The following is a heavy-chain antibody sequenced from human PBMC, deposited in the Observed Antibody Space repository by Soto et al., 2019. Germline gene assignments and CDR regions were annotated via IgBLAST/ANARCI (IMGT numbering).Heavy chain of an antibody. CDR1: GGTFSSYA. CDR2: IIPIFGTA. D-gene: IGHD3-3*01. CDR3: VKDPYDLHPFTY. Sequence: ASVKVSCKASGGTFSSYAISWVRQAPGQGLEWMGGIIPIFGTANYAQKFQGRVTITADESTSTAYMELSSLRSEDTAVYYCVKDPYDLHPFTYWGLGTLVTVSS. V-gene: IGHV1-69*13. J-gene: IGHJ4*02.